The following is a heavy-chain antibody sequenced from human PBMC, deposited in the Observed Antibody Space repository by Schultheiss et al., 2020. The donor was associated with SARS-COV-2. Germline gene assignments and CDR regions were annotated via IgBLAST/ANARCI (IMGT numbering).Heavy chain of an antibody. V-gene: IGHV4-30-4*01. CDR2: IYYSGST. J-gene: IGHJ4*02. CDR1: GGSISSGDYY. D-gene: IGHD2-15*01. CDR3: ARDDSVVVVAAVDY. Sequence: SETLSLTCTVSGGSISSGDYYWSWIRQPPGKGLEWIGYIYYSGSTYYNPSLKSRVTISVDTSKNQFSLKLSSVTAADTAVYYCARDDSVVVVAAVDYWGQGTLVTVSS.